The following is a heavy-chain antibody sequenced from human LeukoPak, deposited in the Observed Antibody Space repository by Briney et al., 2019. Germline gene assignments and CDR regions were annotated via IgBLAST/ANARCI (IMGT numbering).Heavy chain of an antibody. CDR3: ARDRGEGWLQSFDY. CDR1: GGSISSGGYY. D-gene: IGHD5-24*01. Sequence: SQTLSLTCTVPGGSISSGGYYWSWIRQHPGKGLEWIGYIYYSGSTYYNPSLKSRVTISVDTSKNQFSLKLSSVTAADTAVYYCARDRGEGWLQSFDYWGQGTLVTVSS. V-gene: IGHV4-31*03. CDR2: IYYSGST. J-gene: IGHJ4*02.